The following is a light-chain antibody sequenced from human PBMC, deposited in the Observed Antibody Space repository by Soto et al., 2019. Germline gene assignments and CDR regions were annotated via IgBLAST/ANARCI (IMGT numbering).Light chain of an antibody. CDR2: ANT. J-gene: IGLJ3*02. CDR1: SSNIGADYD. Sequence: SALTQPPSVSGAPGQRVTISCTGSSSNIGADYDVHWYQQLPGAAPKLLIRANTHRPSGVPDRFSASKSGTSASLAITGLQADDEADYYCQSYDSSLSGSVFGGGTKLTVL. V-gene: IGLV1-40*01. CDR3: QSYDSSLSGSV.